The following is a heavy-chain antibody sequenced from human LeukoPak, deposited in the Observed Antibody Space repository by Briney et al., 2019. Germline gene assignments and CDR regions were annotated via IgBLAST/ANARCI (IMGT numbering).Heavy chain of an antibody. D-gene: IGHD3-10*01. CDR1: GYTFTSYD. CDR3: ARGPLALSYYYGSGSYSEWGYFDY. V-gene: IGHV1-8*01. Sequence: ASVKVSCKASGYTFTSYDINWVRQATGQGLEWMGWMNPNSGNTGYAQKFQGRVTMTRNTSISTAYMELSSLRSEDTAVYYCARGPLALSYYYGSGSYSEWGYFDYWGQGTLVTVSS. CDR2: MNPNSGNT. J-gene: IGHJ4*02.